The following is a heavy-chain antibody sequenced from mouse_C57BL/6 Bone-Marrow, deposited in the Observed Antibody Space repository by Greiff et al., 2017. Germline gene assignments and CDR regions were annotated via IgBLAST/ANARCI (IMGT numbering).Heavy chain of an antibody. CDR3: ARRDGYPFAY. CDR2: ISSGGSYT. CDR1: GFTFSSYG. V-gene: IGHV5-6*02. Sequence: EVKLVESGGDLVKPGGSLKLSCAASGFTFSSYGMSWVRQTPDKRLEWVATISSGGSYTYYPDSVKGRFTISRDNAKNTLYLKMSSLKSADTAMYYCARRDGYPFAYWGQGTLGTVSA. J-gene: IGHJ3*01. D-gene: IGHD2-3*01.